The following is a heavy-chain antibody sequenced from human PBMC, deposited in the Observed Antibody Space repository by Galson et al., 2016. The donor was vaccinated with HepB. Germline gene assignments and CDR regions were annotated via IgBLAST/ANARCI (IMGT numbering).Heavy chain of an antibody. CDR1: GGSISISYYY. CDR3: ARQAGNYRWFDS. J-gene: IGHJ5*01. Sequence: ETLSLTCSVSGGSISISYYYWGWIRQPPGKGLEWLGSMYYSGSTHYNPSLKSRVTISVDTSKNQFSLKLSSVTVADTAVFYCARQAGNYRWFDSWGQGTLVTVSS. CDR2: MYYSGST. D-gene: IGHD1-7*01. V-gene: IGHV4-39*01.